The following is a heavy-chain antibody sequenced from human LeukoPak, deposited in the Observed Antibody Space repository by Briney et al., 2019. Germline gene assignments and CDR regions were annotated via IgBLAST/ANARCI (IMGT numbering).Heavy chain of an antibody. CDR3: TREPSGFNYGYVDY. CDR1: GFTFSSYA. Sequence: PGTSLRLSCVASGFTFSSYAMHWVRQAPGKGLEWVAFISYDGNNKYYADSVKGRFTISRDNSKNTLYLQINSLRAEDAALYYCTREPSGFNYGYVDYWGQGTLVTVSS. D-gene: IGHD5-18*01. V-gene: IGHV3-30-3*01. J-gene: IGHJ4*02. CDR2: ISYDGNNK.